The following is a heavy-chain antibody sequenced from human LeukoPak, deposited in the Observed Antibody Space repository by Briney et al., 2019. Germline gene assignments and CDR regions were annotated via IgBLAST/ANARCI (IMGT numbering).Heavy chain of an antibody. V-gene: IGHV3-9*01. J-gene: IGHJ3*02. D-gene: IGHD6-6*01. CDR2: ISWNSGSI. Sequence: GGSLRLSCAASGFTFDDYAMHWVRQAPGKGLEWVSGISWNSGSIGYADSVKGRFTISRDNAKNSLYLQMNSLRAEDTALYYCAKDIGPRRRDAFDIWGQGTMVTVSS. CDR1: GFTFDDYA. CDR3: AKDIGPRRRDAFDI.